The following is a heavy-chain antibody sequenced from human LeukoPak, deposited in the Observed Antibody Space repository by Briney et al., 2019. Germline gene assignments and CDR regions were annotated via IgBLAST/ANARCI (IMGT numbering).Heavy chain of an antibody. CDR2: INPNSGGT. D-gene: IGHD3-3*01. V-gene: IGHV1-2*02. CDR3: ARGTDYDFWSGYYSFDY. Sequence: ASVKVSCKASGYTFTGYYMHWVRQAPGQGLEWMGWINPNSGGTNYAQKFQGRVTMTRDTSISTAYMELSRLRSDDTAVYYCARGTDYDFWSGYYSFDYWGQGTLVTVSS. J-gene: IGHJ4*02. CDR1: GYTFTGYY.